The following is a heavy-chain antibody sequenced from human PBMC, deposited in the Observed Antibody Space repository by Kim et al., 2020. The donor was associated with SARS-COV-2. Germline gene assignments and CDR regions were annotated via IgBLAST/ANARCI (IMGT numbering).Heavy chain of an antibody. Sequence: SETLSLTCTVSGDSISSGGYYWTWIRQHPGKGLESIGHISYSGTYYTPSLKSRITISMDTSKNQFSLNLSSVTAADTAVYYCARDRNGYFDYWGQGILVTVSS. J-gene: IGHJ4*02. CDR2: ISYSGT. V-gene: IGHV4-31*03. CDR1: GDSISSGGYY. CDR3: ARDRNGYFDY. D-gene: IGHD2-8*01.